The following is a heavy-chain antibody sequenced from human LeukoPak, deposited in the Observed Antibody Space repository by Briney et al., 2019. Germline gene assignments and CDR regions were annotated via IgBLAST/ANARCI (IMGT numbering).Heavy chain of an antibody. V-gene: IGHV3-15*01. Sequence: PGGSLRLSCAASGFTFSNAWMSWVRQAPGKGLEWVGRIKSKTDGGTTDYAAPVKGRFTISRDDSKNTLYLQMNSLKTEDTAVYYCTTGLRSLDILTGFDHWGQGTLVTVSS. CDR2: IKSKTDGGTT. J-gene: IGHJ4*02. CDR3: TTGLRSLDILTGFDH. CDR1: GFTFSNAW. D-gene: IGHD3-9*01.